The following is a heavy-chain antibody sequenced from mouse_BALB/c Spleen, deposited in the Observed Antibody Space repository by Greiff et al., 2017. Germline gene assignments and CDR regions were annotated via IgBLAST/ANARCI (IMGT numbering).Heavy chain of an antibody. CDR3: ARRGLRLQAMDY. D-gene: IGHD1-2*01. V-gene: IGHV1-4*01. J-gene: IGHJ4*01. Sequence: QVQLKESGAELARPGASVKMSCKASGYTFTSYTMHWVKQRPGQGLEWIGYINPSSGYTNYNQKFKDKATLTADKSSSTAYMQLSSLTSEDSAVYYCARRGLRLQAMDYWGQGTSVTVSS. CDR1: GYTFTSYT. CDR2: INPSSGYT.